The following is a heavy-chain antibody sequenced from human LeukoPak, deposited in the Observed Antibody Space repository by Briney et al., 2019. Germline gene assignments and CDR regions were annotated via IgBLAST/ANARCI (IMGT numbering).Heavy chain of an antibody. D-gene: IGHD2-2*01. Sequence: GASVKVSCKASGYTFTGYYMHWVRQAPGQGLEWMGWINPNGGDTNYAQKFQGRVTMTRDTSISTAYMELSSLGPDDTAVYYCARAGYCSTSCYGWFDPWGQGTRVTVSS. CDR2: INPNGGDT. CDR1: GYTFTGYY. CDR3: ARAGYCSTSCYGWFDP. J-gene: IGHJ5*02. V-gene: IGHV1-2*02.